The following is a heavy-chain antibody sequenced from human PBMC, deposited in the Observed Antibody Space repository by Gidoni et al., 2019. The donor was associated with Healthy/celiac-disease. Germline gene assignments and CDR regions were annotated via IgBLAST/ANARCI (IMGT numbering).Heavy chain of an antibody. V-gene: IGHV1-24*01. CDR2: FDPGDGET. CDR3: ATESIVENWFDP. D-gene: IGHD1-26*01. Sequence: QVQLVQSGAEVKKPGASVKVACKVSGYTLTELSMHWVRQAPGNGLEWMGGFDPGDGETIYAHKFQGRVTMTEDTSTDTAYMELSSLRSEDTAVYYCATESIVENWFDPWGQGTLVTVSS. CDR1: GYTLTELS. J-gene: IGHJ5*02.